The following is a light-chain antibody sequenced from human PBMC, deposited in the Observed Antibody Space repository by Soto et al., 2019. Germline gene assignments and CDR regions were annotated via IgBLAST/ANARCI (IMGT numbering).Light chain of an antibody. Sequence: DIELPQSPSTLFASIGDGVTITCRASQSVSGWVAWYQQTPGKAPKLLISDASKLETGVSSRFRGHVSGTEFTLSISSLQPGDSATYYCQQYNSFPWTFGLGTKVDIK. J-gene: IGKJ1*01. V-gene: IGKV1-5*01. CDR3: QQYNSFPWT. CDR2: DAS. CDR1: QSVSGW.